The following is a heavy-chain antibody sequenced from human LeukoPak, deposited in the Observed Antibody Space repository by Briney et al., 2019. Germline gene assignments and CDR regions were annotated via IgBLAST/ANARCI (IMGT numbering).Heavy chain of an antibody. Sequence: GGSLRLSCAASGFTFSSYAMHWVRQAPGKGLEWVAVISYDGSNKYYADSVKGRFTISRDNSKNTLYLQMNSLRAEDTAVYYCAKDLGCSSTSCYWVLNYYYGMDVWGQGTTVTVSS. CDR1: GFTFSSYA. CDR2: ISYDGSNK. CDR3: AKDLGCSSTSCYWVLNYYYGMDV. D-gene: IGHD2-2*01. V-gene: IGHV3-30-3*01. J-gene: IGHJ6*02.